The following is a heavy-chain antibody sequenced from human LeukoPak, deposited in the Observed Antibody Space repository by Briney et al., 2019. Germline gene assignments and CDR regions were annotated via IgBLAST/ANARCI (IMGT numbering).Heavy chain of an antibody. CDR3: VRDWDHFDFDS. V-gene: IGHV3-30-3*01. CDR2: ISYDGSNK. D-gene: IGHD3-9*01. Sequence: GGSLRLPCAASGFTFSSYAMHWVRQAPGKGLEWVAVISYDGSNKYYADSVKGRFTISRDNSKNTLYLQMKSLRAEDTAVYYCVRDWDHFDFDSWGLGTLVTVSS. J-gene: IGHJ5*01. CDR1: GFTFSSYA.